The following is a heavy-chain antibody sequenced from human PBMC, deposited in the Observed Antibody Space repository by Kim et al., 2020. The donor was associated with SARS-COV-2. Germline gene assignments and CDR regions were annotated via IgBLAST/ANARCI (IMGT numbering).Heavy chain of an antibody. CDR1: GFTFSSYG. J-gene: IGHJ3*02. CDR3: ARASLGYCSGGSCYSLDAFDI. D-gene: IGHD2-15*01. CDR2: ISYDGSNK. Sequence: GGSLRLSCAASGFTFSSYGIHWVRQAPGKGLEWVAVISYDGSNKYYADSVKGRFTISRDNSKNTLYLQMNSLRAEDTAVYYCARASLGYCSGGSCYSLDAFDIWGQGTMVTVSS. V-gene: IGHV3-33*05.